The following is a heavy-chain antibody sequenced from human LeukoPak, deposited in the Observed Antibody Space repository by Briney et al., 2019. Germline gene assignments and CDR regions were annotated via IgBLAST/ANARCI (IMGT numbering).Heavy chain of an antibody. CDR1: GYTFSSHW. J-gene: IGHJ5*02. CDR3: ARDHSGKWGLFSGWWFDP. Sequence: GASVTVSCTASGYTFSSHWMHWVRQVPGQGLEWMGVIDANAGSTIYAQKFQGRITLTRDMSTTSVYMEVTSLRSEDTAVYYCARDHSGKWGLFSGWWFDPWGQGTLVTVSS. V-gene: IGHV1-46*01. D-gene: IGHD3-10*01. CDR2: IDANAGST.